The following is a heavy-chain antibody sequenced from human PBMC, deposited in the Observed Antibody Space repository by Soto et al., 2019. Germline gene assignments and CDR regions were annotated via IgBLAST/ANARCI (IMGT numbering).Heavy chain of an antibody. D-gene: IGHD2-15*01. CDR1: GFSFTDFY. V-gene: IGHV3-11*05. Sequence: QVQLVESGGGLVKPGGSLRLSCAASGFSFTDFYMNWIRQVPGKGLEWVALISTSTTYTKYADSGKGRFTISRDNAKNSLYLQMSSMRAEDTAVYYCARDRGAYCSGGKCASGAFFDYWGRGTLVNVSS. J-gene: IGHJ4*02. CDR3: ARDRGAYCSGGKCASGAFFDY. CDR2: ISTSTTYT.